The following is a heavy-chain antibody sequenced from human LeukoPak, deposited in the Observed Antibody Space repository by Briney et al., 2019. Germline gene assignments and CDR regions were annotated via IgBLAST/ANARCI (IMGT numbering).Heavy chain of an antibody. Sequence: GGSLRLSCSASGFTFSSYAMHWVRQAPGKGLEYVSAISSNGGSTYYADSVKGRFTISRGNSKKTLYLQMSSLRAEDTAVYYCVKDRVSVSSSGYFDYWGQGTLVTVSS. CDR3: VKDRVSVSSSGYFDY. CDR1: GFTFSSYA. J-gene: IGHJ4*02. D-gene: IGHD6-6*01. CDR2: ISSNGGST. V-gene: IGHV3-64D*06.